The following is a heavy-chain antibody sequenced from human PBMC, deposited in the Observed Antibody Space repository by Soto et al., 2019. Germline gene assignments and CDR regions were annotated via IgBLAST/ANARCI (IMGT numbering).Heavy chain of an antibody. CDR1: GFTFSSYA. J-gene: IGHJ3*02. V-gene: IGHV3-23*01. CDR3: AKGETIFGVADDAFDI. Sequence: GGSLRLSCAASGFTFSSYAMSWVRQAPGKGLEWVSAISGSGGSTYYADSVKGRFTISRDNSKNTLYLQMNSLRAEDTAVYYCAKGETIFGVADDAFDIWGQGTMVTVSS. CDR2: ISGSGGST. D-gene: IGHD3-3*01.